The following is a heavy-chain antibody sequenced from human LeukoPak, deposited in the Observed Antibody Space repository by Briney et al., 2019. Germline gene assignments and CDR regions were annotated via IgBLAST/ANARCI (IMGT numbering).Heavy chain of an antibody. CDR3: AAQLRGDGYNEIDY. J-gene: IGHJ4*02. CDR2: INHSGST. V-gene: IGHV4-34*01. Sequence: SETLSLICTVSGGSISSYYWSWIRQPPGKGLEWIGEINHSGSTNYNPSLKSRVTISVDTSKNQFSLKLSSVTAADTAVYYCAAQLRGDGYNEIDYWGQGTLVTVSS. CDR1: GGSISSYY. D-gene: IGHD5-24*01.